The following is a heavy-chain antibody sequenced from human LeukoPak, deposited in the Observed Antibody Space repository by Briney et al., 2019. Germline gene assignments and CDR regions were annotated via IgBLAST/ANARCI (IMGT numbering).Heavy chain of an antibody. CDR3: AREGGFFRPLDY. J-gene: IGHJ4*02. CDR1: GGSVTSTNW. V-gene: IGHV4-4*02. D-gene: IGHD3-3*01. Sequence: SGTLSLTCGVSGGSVTSTNWWTWVRQPPGKGLEWIGEVHLDGRTNYNPSLESRLTISVDLSENHISLKLSSVTAADTAVYYCAREGGFFRPLDYSGQGTLVTVSS. CDR2: VHLDGRT.